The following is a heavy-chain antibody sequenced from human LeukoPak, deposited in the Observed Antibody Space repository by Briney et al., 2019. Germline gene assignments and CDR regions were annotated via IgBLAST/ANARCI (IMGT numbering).Heavy chain of an antibody. J-gene: IGHJ5*02. CDR2: IIPIFGTA. CDR1: GGTFSSYA. V-gene: IGHV1-69*05. CDR3: VRCGWGPGDCTNGVCYGELESWFDP. D-gene: IGHD2-8*01. Sequence: ASVKVSCKASGGTFSSYAISWVRQAPGQGLEWMGGIIPIFGTANYAQKFQGRVTITTDESTSTAYMELSSLRSEDTAVYYCVRCGWGPGDCTNGVCYGELESWFDPWGQGTLVTVSS.